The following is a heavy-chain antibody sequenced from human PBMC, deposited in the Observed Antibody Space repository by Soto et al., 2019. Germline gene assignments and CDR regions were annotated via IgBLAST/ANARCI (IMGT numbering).Heavy chain of an antibody. CDR2: IYHSGST. J-gene: IGHJ6*02. CDR1: GGSISSGGYS. CDR3: ARYCSGGSCSPDMDV. D-gene: IGHD2-15*01. V-gene: IGHV4-30-2*01. Sequence: SETLSLTCAVSGGSISSGGYSWSWIRQPPGKGLEWIGYIYHSGSTYYNPSLKSRVTISVDRSKNQFSLKLSSVTAADTAVYYCARYCSGGSCSPDMDVWGQGTTVTVSS.